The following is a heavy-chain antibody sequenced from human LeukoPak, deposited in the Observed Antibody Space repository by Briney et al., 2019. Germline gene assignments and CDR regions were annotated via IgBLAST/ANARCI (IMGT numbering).Heavy chain of an antibody. CDR3: AKIGAGSSRDY. CDR1: GFTFSNFA. D-gene: IGHD6-13*01. CDR2: IVGSSST. J-gene: IGHJ4*02. V-gene: IGHV3-21*01. Sequence: PGGSLRLSCAASGFTFSNFAMTWVRQAPGKGLEWVSSIVGSSSTYYADSLKGRFTISRDNAKNSLYLQMNSLRAEDTAVYYCAKIGAGSSRDYWGQGTLVTVSS.